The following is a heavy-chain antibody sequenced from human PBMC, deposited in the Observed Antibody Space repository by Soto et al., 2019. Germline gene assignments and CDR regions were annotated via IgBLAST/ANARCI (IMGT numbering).Heavy chain of an antibody. CDR1: GGSIGSSNW. V-gene: IGHV4-4*02. CDR2: IYHSGST. CDR3: ARVASARHYYDSECDY. D-gene: IGHD3-22*01. Sequence: SETLSLTCAVSGGSIGSSNWWSWVRQPPGKGLEWIGEIYHSGSTNYNPSLKSRVTISVDKSKNQFSLKLSSVTAADTAVYYCARVASARHYYDSECDYWGQGTLGIVSS. J-gene: IGHJ4*02.